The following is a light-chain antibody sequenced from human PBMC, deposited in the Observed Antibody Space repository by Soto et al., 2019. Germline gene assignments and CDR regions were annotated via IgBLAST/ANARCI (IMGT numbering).Light chain of an antibody. CDR2: SAS. CDR1: QNIRTY. Sequence: DIQMTQSPYSLSASLGDSVTITCRASQNIRTYLNWYQQKPGRAPKLLIHSASALPSGFPSRFSGSGSGTEFTLTMSGLQPEDFESYYCQQGHSTPYTFGQGTQVEIK. CDR3: QQGHSTPYT. J-gene: IGKJ2*01. V-gene: IGKV1-39*01.